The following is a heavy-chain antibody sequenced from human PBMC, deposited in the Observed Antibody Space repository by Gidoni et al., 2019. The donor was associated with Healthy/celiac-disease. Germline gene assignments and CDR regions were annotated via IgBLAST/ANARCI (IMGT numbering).Heavy chain of an antibody. D-gene: IGHD6-6*01. CDR1: GFPFSSYS. CDR2: ISSSSSYI. J-gene: IGHJ3*02. V-gene: IGHV3-21*01. CDR3: ARPSSPIGDAFDI. Sequence: EVQLVESGGGLVKPGGSLRLSCAASGFPFSSYSMNWVRQAPGKGLEWVSSISSSSSYIYYADSVKGRFTISRDNAKNSLYLQMNSLRAEDTAVYYCARPSSPIGDAFDIWGQGTMVTVSS.